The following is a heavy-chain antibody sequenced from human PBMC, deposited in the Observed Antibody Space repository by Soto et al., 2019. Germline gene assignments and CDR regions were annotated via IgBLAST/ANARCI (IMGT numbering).Heavy chain of an antibody. CDR2: IKQDGSEK. CDR3: ARDLDSGYEGSLWAFDI. V-gene: IGHV3-7*01. Sequence: PGGSLRLSCAASGFTFSSYWMSWVRQAPGKGLEWVANIKQDGSEKYYVDSVKGRFTISRDNAKNSLYLQMNSLRAEDTAVYYCARDLDSGYEGSLWAFDIWGQGTMVTVS. CDR1: GFTFSSYW. J-gene: IGHJ3*02. D-gene: IGHD5-12*01.